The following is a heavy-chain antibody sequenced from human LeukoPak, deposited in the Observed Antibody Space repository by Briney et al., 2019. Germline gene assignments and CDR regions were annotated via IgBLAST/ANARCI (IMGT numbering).Heavy chain of an antibody. CDR3: ARGVNSGWFFDY. Sequence: GGSLRLSCAASGFTFSSYAMHWVRQAPGKGLEWVAVISYDGNNKYHADSVKGRFTTSRDNSKNTLYLQMKSLRAEDTAVYYCARGVNSGWFFDYWGQGTLVTVSS. J-gene: IGHJ4*02. V-gene: IGHV3-30-3*01. D-gene: IGHD6-19*01. CDR1: GFTFSSYA. CDR2: ISYDGNNK.